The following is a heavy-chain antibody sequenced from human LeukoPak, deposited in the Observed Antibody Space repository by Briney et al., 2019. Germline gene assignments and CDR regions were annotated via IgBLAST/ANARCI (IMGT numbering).Heavy chain of an antibody. CDR3: VALVVVTAIDY. CDR1: GGTISSYY. D-gene: IGHD2-21*02. Sequence: PSETLSLTCTVSGGTISSYYWNWIRQPPGKGLEWIGYVHYSGSTKYNPSLKSRVTISVDTSKNQFSLKLSSVTAADTAVYYCVALVVVTAIDYWGQGTLVTVST. V-gene: IGHV4-59*08. CDR2: VHYSGST. J-gene: IGHJ4*02.